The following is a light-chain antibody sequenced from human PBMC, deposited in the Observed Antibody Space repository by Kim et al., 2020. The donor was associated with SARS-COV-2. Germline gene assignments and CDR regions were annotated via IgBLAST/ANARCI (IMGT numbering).Light chain of an antibody. V-gene: IGLV1-40*01. CDR1: SSNIGAGND. J-gene: IGLJ3*02. CDR2: ADT. Sequence: QRVTSSCTGSSSNIGAGNDVHWYQQVPGRAPKLLIFADTRRPSGVPDRLSGSKSGSSASLVITGLQAEDEADYYCQAFDNRLSGWVFGGGTKLTVL. CDR3: QAFDNRLSGWV.